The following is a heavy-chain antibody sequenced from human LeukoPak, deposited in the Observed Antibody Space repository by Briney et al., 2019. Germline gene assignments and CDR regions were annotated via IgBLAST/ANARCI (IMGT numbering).Heavy chain of an antibody. J-gene: IGHJ6*02. CDR3: AKDASGWYPNYYGLDV. V-gene: IGHV3-30*18. CDR1: GFSFSNYV. Sequence: GRSLRLSCAASGFSFSNYVMHWVRQAPGRGLEWVAVISYDGSNEYYADSVKGRVTVSRDNSKNTLFLQMSSLRPEDTAVYYCAKDASGWYPNYYGLDVWGQGTTVTVSS. CDR2: ISYDGSNE. D-gene: IGHD6-19*01.